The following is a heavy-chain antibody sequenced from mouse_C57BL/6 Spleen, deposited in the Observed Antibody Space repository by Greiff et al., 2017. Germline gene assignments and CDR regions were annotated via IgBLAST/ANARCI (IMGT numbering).Heavy chain of an antibody. J-gene: IGHJ1*03. Sequence: QVQLQQPGAELVKPGASVKLSCKASGYTFTSYWMHWVKQRPGQGLEWIGMFHPNSGSTNYNEKFKSKATLTVDKSSSTAYVQLSSLTSEDSAVFCCARPAGGSHWYFYVWGTGTTVTVSS. V-gene: IGHV1-64*01. CDR3: ARPAGGSHWYFYV. CDR1: GYTFTSYW. CDR2: FHPNSGST. D-gene: IGHD1-1*02.